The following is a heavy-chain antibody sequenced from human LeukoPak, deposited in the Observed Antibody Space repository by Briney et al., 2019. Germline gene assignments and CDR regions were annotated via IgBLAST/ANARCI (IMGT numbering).Heavy chain of an antibody. CDR1: GGSISSYY. J-gene: IGHJ4*02. CDR3: ARGKCQLLRDYYFDY. CDR2: IYYSGST. D-gene: IGHD2-2*01. V-gene: IGHV4-59*01. Sequence: SETLSLTCTVSGGSISSYYRSWIRQPPGKGLEWIGYIYYSGSTNYNPSLESRVTISVDTSKNQFSLKLSSVTAADTAVYYCARGKCQLLRDYYFDYWGQGTLVTVSS.